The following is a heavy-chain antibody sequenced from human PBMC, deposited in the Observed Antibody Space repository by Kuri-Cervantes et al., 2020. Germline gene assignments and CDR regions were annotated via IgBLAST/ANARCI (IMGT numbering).Heavy chain of an antibody. CDR3: ASPYYYDSSGYYLGGGTSDAFDI. CDR1: GYTFTGYY. J-gene: IGHJ3*02. Sequence: SVKVSCKASGYTFTGYYMHWVRQAPGQGLEWMGGIIPIFGTANYAQKFQGRVTITADKSTSTAYMELSSLRSEDTAVYYCASPYYYDSSGYYLGGGTSDAFDIWGQGTMVTVSS. D-gene: IGHD3-22*01. V-gene: IGHV1-69*06. CDR2: IIPIFGTA.